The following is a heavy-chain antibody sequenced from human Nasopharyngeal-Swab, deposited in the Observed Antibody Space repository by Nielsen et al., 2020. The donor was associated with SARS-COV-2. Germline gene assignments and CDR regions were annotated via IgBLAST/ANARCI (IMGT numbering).Heavy chain of an antibody. CDR2: ISYDGSNK. J-gene: IGHJ3*02. Sequence: GESLKISCAASGFTFSSYGMHWVRQAPGKGLEWVAVISYDGSNKYYADSVKGRFTISRDNSKNTLYLQMNSLRAEDTAVYYCAKDQWGDTWSSDAFDILVQGTMVTVSS. D-gene: IGHD1-26*01. V-gene: IGHV3-30*18. CDR3: AKDQWGDTWSSDAFDI. CDR1: GFTFSSYG.